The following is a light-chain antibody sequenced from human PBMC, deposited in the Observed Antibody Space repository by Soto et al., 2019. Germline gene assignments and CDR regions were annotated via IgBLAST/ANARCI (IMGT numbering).Light chain of an antibody. CDR3: QQYNNWPYT. CDR1: QRVCRQ. V-gene: IGKV3-15*01. J-gene: IGKJ2*01. Sequence: AQSSTPLSVSSGERGTPLWRGSQRVCRQLAWYQQKPGQAPRLLIYGASTRATGLPARFSGSGSGTEFTLTISSLQSEDFAVYYCQQYNNWPYTFGQGTKLDIK. CDR2: GAS.